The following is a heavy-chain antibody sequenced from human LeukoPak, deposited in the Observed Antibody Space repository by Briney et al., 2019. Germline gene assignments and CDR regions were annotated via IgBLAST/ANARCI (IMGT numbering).Heavy chain of an antibody. D-gene: IGHD2-15*01. CDR2: IYTSGST. CDR1: GGSISSGSYY. Sequence: SETLSLTCTVSGGSISSGSYYWSWIRQPAGKGLEWIGRIYTSGSTNYNPSLKSRVTISLDTSTNQFSLKLTSVTAADTAVYYCARENMRVVPTIRVKNANWSFDLWGRGTLVTVSS. V-gene: IGHV4-61*02. J-gene: IGHJ2*01. CDR3: ARENMRVVPTIRVKNANWSFDL.